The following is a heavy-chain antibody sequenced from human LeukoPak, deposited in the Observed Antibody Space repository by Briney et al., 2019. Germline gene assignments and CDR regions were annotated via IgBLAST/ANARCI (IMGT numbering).Heavy chain of an antibody. Sequence: GGSLRLSCAASGFTFSSYAMSWVRQAPGKGLEWVSAISGSGGSTYYADSVKGRFTISRDNSKSTLYLQMNSLRAEDTAVYYCAKYAGDPNGVYYYYYYMDVWGKGTTVTVSS. J-gene: IGHJ6*03. CDR2: ISGSGGST. CDR3: AKYAGDPNGVYYYYYYMDV. D-gene: IGHD1-14*01. V-gene: IGHV3-23*01. CDR1: GFTFSSYA.